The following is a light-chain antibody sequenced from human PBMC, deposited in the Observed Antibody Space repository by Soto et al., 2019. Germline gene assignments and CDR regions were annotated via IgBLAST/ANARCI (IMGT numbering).Light chain of an antibody. Sequence: EIVMTQSPATLSVSPGERATLSCRASQSVSSNLAWYQQKPGQAPRLLIYGASTRATGIPARFSGSGSGTEFTLTISSLQSEDFAVYYCQQYHNWPPTWTLGQGTKVEIK. J-gene: IGKJ1*01. CDR3: QQYHNWPPTWT. V-gene: IGKV3-15*01. CDR2: GAS. CDR1: QSVSSN.